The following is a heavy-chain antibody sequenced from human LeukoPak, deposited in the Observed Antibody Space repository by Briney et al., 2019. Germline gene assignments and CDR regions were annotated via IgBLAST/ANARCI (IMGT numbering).Heavy chain of an antibody. Sequence: TFSSYAMSWVRQPPGKGLEWIGSIYYSGSTYYNPSLKSRVTISVDTSKNQFSLKLSSVTAADTAVYYCARHVLSGYLNYWYFDLWGRGTLVTVSS. D-gene: IGHD3-3*01. CDR2: IYYSGST. V-gene: IGHV4-39*01. CDR3: ARHVLSGYLNYWYFDL. CDR1: TFSSYA. J-gene: IGHJ2*01.